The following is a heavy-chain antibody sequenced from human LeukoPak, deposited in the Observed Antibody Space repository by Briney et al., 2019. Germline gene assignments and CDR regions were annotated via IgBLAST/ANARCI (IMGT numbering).Heavy chain of an antibody. CDR2: INPSGGST. J-gene: IGHJ4*02. CDR1: GYTFTSYY. V-gene: IGHV1-46*01. D-gene: IGHD1-1*01. CDR3: ARDKNWSFDY. Sequence: ASVKVSCKASGYTFTSYYMHWVRQAPGQGLEWMGIINPSGGSTSYAQKFQGRVTMTTDTSTRTAYMELRSLRSDDTAVYYCARDKNWSFDYWGQGTLVTVPS.